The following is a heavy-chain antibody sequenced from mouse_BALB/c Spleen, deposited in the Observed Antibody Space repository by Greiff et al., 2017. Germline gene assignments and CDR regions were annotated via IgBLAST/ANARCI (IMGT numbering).Heavy chain of an antibody. V-gene: IGHV6-6*02. CDR3: TGDLVYYYAMDY. CDR1: GFTFSNYW. Sequence: EVKLVESGGGLVQPGGSMKLSCVASGFTFSNYWMNWVRQSPEKGLEWVAEIRLKSNNYATHYAESVKGRFTISRDDSKSSVYLQMNNLRAEDTGIYYCTGDLVYYYAMDYWGQGTSVTVSS. J-gene: IGHJ4*01. CDR2: IRLKSNNYAT. D-gene: IGHD1-1*02.